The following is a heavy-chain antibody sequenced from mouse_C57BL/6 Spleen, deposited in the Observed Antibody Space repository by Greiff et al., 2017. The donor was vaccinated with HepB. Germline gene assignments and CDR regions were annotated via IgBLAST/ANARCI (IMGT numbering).Heavy chain of an antibody. D-gene: IGHD1-1*01. CDR2: IRNKANNHAT. CDR3: TSIYYYGSSFDY. V-gene: IGHV6-6*01. CDR1: GFTFSDAW. J-gene: IGHJ2*01. Sequence: EVKVVESGGGLVQPGGSMKLSCAASGFTFSDAWMDWVRQSPEKGLEWVAEIRNKANNHATYYAESVKGRFTISRDDSKSSVYLQMNSLRAEYTGIYYCTSIYYYGSSFDYWGQGTTLTVSS.